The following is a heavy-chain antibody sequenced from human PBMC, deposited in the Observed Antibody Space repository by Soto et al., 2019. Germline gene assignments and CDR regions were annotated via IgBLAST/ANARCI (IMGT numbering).Heavy chain of an antibody. CDR3: VKDSAVPGQQLVFDY. CDR2: ISSTGGST. V-gene: IGHV3-64D*08. J-gene: IGHJ4*02. CDR1: GFTFSSYA. Sequence: GGSLRLSCSASGFTFSSYAMHWVRQAPGKGLEYVSAISSTGGSTYYADSVKGRFTISRYNSKNTLYLQMSSLRAEDTAVYYCVKDSAVPGQQLVFDYWGQGTLVTVSS. D-gene: IGHD6-13*01.